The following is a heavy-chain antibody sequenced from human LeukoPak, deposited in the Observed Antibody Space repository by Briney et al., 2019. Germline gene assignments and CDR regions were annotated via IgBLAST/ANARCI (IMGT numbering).Heavy chain of an antibody. CDR1: GFPFSSYG. J-gene: IGHJ3*01. CDR3: ARERGILRGDAFDL. D-gene: IGHD1-26*01. V-gene: IGHV3-30*03. CDR2: ISYDGSNK. Sequence: GGSLRLSCAASGFPFSSYGIHWVRQAPGKGLEWVALISYDGSNKYYADSVKGRFTISRDNSKNTLYLQMNSLRAEDTAVYYCARERGILRGDAFDLWGQGTMVTVSS.